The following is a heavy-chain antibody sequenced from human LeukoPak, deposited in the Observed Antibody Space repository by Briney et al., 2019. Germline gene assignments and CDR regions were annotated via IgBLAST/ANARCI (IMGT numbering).Heavy chain of an antibody. CDR2: IYYSGST. Sequence: KPSETLSLTCTVSGGSISSSSYYWGWIRQAPGKGLEWIGSIYYSGSTYYNPSLKSRVTISVDTSKNQFSLKLSSVTAADTAVYYCARDNRPDIAAAGFDYWGQGTLVTVSS. V-gene: IGHV4-39*07. D-gene: IGHD6-13*01. CDR1: GGSISSSSYY. CDR3: ARDNRPDIAAAGFDY. J-gene: IGHJ4*02.